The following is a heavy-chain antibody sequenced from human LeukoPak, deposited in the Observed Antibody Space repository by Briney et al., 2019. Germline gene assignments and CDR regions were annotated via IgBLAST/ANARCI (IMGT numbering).Heavy chain of an antibody. J-gene: IGHJ4*02. CDR2: IYYSGTT. D-gene: IGHD6-6*01. CDR1: GASIITTHYH. Sequence: SETLSLTCTVSGASIITTHYHWGWIRQPPGTGLEWIGSIYYSGTTYYNPSLKSRLTISVYTSRNHFSLSLSSVTAADTAIYYCAREIASSVEFWGQGSLVTVSS. CDR3: AREIASSVEF. V-gene: IGHV4-39*02.